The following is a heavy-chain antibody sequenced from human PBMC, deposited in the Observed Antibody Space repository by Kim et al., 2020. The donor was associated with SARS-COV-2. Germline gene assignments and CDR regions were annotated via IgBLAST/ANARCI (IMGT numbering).Heavy chain of an antibody. CDR1: GFTFSSYS. Sequence: GGSLRLSCAASGFTFSSYSMSWVRQAPGKGLEWVSIIHAGGSSTNYADSVLGRFTTSRDDSKNTLYLHMNSLRAEDTAVYYCAKDREKFYDYFYGMDVWGQGSTVTVSS. V-gene: IGHV3-23*03. CDR2: IHAGGSST. J-gene: IGHJ6*02. D-gene: IGHD2-2*01. CDR3: AKDREKFYDYFYGMDV.